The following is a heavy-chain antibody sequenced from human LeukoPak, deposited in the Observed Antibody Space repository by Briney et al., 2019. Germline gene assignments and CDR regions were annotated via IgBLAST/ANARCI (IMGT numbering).Heavy chain of an antibody. CDR2: ISGSGGST. CDR3: AKDHVDTVMADYFDY. J-gene: IGHJ4*02. CDR1: GFTFSSYA. D-gene: IGHD5-18*01. Sequence: PGGSLRLSCAASGFTFSSYAMSWVRQAPGKGLEWVSAISGSGGSTYYADSVKGRFTISRDNSKNTLYLQMNSLRAEDTALYYCAKDHVDTVMADYFDYWGQGTLVTVSS. V-gene: IGHV3-23*01.